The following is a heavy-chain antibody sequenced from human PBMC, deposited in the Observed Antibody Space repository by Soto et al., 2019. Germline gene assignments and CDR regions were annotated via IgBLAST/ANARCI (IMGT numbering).Heavy chain of an antibody. CDR2: INHSGNT. CDR1: GGSFNAYY. CDR3: AGVVVCPTNDSEP. V-gene: IGHV4-34*01. D-gene: IGHD2-21*01. J-gene: IGHJ5*02. Sequence: SETLSLTCAVYGGSFNAYYWSWIRQPPGKGLEWIGEINHSGNTNYNSALKSRVTISVDTPKNQFSLNLTSVTAADTAVYYCAGVVVCPTNDSEPWGQGTLVTVSP.